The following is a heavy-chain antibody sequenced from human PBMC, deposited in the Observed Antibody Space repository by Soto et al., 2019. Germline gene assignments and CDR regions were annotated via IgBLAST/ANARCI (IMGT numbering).Heavy chain of an antibody. CDR2: IYYSGST. J-gene: IGHJ4*02. CDR1: GGSISSYY. CDR3: ARLTPMGLPGKEVLDY. V-gene: IGHV4-59*08. Sequence: SETLSLTCTVSGGSISSYYWSWIRQPPGKGLEWIGYIYYSGSTNYNPSLKSRVTISVDTSKNQFSLKLSSVTAADTAVYYCARLTPMGLPGKEVLDYWGQGTLVTVSS.